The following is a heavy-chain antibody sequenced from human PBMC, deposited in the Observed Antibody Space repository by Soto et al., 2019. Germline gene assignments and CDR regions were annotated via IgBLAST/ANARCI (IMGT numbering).Heavy chain of an antibody. D-gene: IGHD3-3*01. V-gene: IGHV4-31*02. CDR2: IDYGMSP. CDR3: ARSPLDYEFWSGYYFFDP. Sequence: ALSLSKTVSGGFTSCGGYYLRWIRRQPGKAMEWIRYIDYGMSPHFNPSLKRRANASVDTPKNQFSMKVSSVTAADTAVYYCARSPLDYEFWSGYYFFDPRGQGT. J-gene: IGHJ5*01. CDR1: GGFTSCGGYY.